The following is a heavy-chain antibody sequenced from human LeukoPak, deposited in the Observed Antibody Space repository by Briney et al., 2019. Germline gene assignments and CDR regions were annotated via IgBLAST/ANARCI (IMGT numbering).Heavy chain of an antibody. Sequence: SETLSLTCTVSGGSISSSSYYWGWIRQPPGKGLEWIGSIYYSGSTYYNPSLKSRVTISVDTSKNQFSLKLSSVTAADTAVYYCARLYYDILTGHDWFDPWGQGTLVTVSS. CDR1: GGSISSSSYY. D-gene: IGHD3-9*01. V-gene: IGHV4-39*01. CDR2: IYYSGST. CDR3: ARLYYDILTGHDWFDP. J-gene: IGHJ5*02.